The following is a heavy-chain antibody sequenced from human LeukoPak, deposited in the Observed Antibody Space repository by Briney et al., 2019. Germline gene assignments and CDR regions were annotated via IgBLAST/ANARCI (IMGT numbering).Heavy chain of an antibody. CDR2: ISGSGGST. D-gene: IGHD4-11*01. V-gene: IGHV3-23*01. CDR3: ARDSNYRFYNWFDP. CDR1: GFTFSNYA. Sequence: PGGSLRLSCAASGFTFSNYAMTWVRQAPGKGLEWVSFISGSGGSTYYADSVKGRFTISRDNSKNTAYLQMNSLRAEDTAVYYCARDSNYRFYNWFDPWGQGTLVTVSS. J-gene: IGHJ5*02.